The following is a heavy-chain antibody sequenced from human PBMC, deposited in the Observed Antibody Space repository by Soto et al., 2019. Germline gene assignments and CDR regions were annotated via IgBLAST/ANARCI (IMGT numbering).Heavy chain of an antibody. J-gene: IGHJ4*02. CDR1: GYIFTSYA. CDR2: INAGNGNT. D-gene: IGHD3-16*02. CDR3: ARDYYDYVWGSYRPVPFDY. Sequence: ASVKVSCKASGYIFTSYAMHWVRQAPGQRLEWMGWINAGNGNTKYSQKFQGRVTITRDTSASTAYMELSSLRSEDTAVYYCARDYYDYVWGSYRPVPFDYWGQGTLVTVSS. V-gene: IGHV1-3*01.